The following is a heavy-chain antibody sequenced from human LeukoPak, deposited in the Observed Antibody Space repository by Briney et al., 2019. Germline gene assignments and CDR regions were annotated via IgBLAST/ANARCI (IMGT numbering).Heavy chain of an antibody. Sequence: GGSLRLSCAASGFTFSSYAMSWVRQAPGKGLEWVSAISGSGGSTYYADSVKGRFTISRDNSKNTLYLQMNSLRAEDTAVYYCIREQLVSGYYYYYMDVWGKGTTVTVSS. CDR1: GFTFSSYA. CDR3: IREQLVSGYYYYYMDV. D-gene: IGHD6-13*01. V-gene: IGHV3-23*01. J-gene: IGHJ6*03. CDR2: ISGSGGST.